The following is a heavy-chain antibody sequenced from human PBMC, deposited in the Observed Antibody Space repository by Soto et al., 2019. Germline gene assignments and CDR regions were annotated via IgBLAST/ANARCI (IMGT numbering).Heavy chain of an antibody. CDR1: GGSISSYY. Sequence: SETLSLTCTVSGGSISSYYWSWIRQPPGRGLEWIGYIYYSGSTNYNPSLKSRVTISVDTSKNQFSLKLSSVTAADTAVYYCAREEKYYGSERRIPYYFDYWGQGTLVTVSS. CDR3: AREEKYYGSERRIPYYFDY. J-gene: IGHJ4*02. V-gene: IGHV4-59*01. D-gene: IGHD3-10*01. CDR2: IYYSGST.